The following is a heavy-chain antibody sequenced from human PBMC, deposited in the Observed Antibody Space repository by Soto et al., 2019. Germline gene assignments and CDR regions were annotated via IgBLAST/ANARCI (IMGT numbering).Heavy chain of an antibody. CDR1: AYTFTSHY. V-gene: IGHV1-46*01. CDR3: AREGSSSSSGSNFDY. D-gene: IGHD3-22*01. J-gene: IGHJ4*02. CDR2: INPSGGST. Sequence: ASVKVSCKASAYTFTSHYMHWVRQAPGQGPEWMGVINPSGGSTTYAQKFQGRVTMTRDTSTSTVYMELSSLRSEDTAIYYCAREGSSSSSGSNFDYWGQGTLVTVSS.